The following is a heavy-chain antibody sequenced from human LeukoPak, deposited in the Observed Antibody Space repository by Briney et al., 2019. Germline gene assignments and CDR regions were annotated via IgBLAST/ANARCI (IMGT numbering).Heavy chain of an antibody. D-gene: IGHD4-17*01. CDR3: ARASDYGDYFSGMDV. Sequence: ASVKVSCKASGYTFTSYYMHWVRQAPGQGLEWMGIINPSGGSTSYAQKFQGRVTMTRDTSTSTVYMELSSLRAEDTAVYYCARASDYGDYFSGMDVWGQGTTVTVSS. V-gene: IGHV1-46*01. CDR1: GYTFTSYY. J-gene: IGHJ6*02. CDR2: INPSGGST.